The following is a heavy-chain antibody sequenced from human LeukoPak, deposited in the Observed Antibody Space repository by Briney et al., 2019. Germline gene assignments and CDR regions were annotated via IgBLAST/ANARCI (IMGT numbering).Heavy chain of an antibody. J-gene: IGHJ6*03. Sequence: ASVKVSCKASGGTSSSYAISWVRQAPGQGLEWMGGIIPIFGTANYAQKFQGRGTITTDESTSTAYMELSSLRSEDTAVYYCARGVILYEYYYYMDVWGKGTTVTVSS. CDR2: IIPIFGTA. D-gene: IGHD2-15*01. V-gene: IGHV1-69*05. CDR3: ARGVILYEYYYYMDV. CDR1: GGTSSSYA.